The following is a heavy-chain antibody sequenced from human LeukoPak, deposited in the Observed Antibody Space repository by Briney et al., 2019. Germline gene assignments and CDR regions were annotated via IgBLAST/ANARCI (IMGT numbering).Heavy chain of an antibody. CDR1: GGTFSSYA. J-gene: IGHJ4*02. D-gene: IGHD3-22*01. CDR3: ARSEYYYDSSGYYLGY. CDR2: IIPILGIA. V-gene: IGHV1-69*04. Sequence: SVKVSYKASGGTFSSYAISWVRQAPGQGLEWMGRIIPILGIANYAQKFQGRVTITADKSTSTAYMELSSLRSEDTAVYYCARSEYYYDSSGYYLGYWGQGTLVTVSS.